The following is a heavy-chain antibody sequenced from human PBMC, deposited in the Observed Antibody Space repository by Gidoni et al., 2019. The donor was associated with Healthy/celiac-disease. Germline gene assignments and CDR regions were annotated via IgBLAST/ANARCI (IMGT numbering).Heavy chain of an antibody. V-gene: IGHV4-39*01. Sequence: QLQLQESGPGLVKPSETLSLTCTVSGGSISSSSYYWGWIRQPPGKGLVWLGSIYYSGSTYDNPSLKSRVTIAVDTSKNPFSLKLSSVTAADTAVYYCARHPLFGDAGVDYWGQGTLVTVSS. CDR2: IYYSGST. CDR1: GGSISSSSYY. D-gene: IGHD3-10*01. CDR3: ARHPLFGDAGVDY. J-gene: IGHJ4*02.